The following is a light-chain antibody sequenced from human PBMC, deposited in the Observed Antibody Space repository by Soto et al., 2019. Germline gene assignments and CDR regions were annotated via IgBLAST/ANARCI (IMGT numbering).Light chain of an antibody. J-gene: IGKJ5*01. V-gene: IGKV3-11*01. CDR2: DSS. CDR1: QNVDKF. Sequence: EVEFTQSLATLSLYPGETATLSCRASQNVDKFLAWYQQRPGQPPRLLIFDSSNRATGVPVRFSGSGSGTVFTLTIGSLEPEDSAVYYCQQRKNWPPITFGQGTRLEIK. CDR3: QQRKNWPPIT.